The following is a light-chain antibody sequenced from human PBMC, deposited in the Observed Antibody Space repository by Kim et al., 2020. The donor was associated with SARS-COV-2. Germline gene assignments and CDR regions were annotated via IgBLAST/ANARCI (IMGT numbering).Light chain of an antibody. V-gene: IGKV1-39*01. CDR2: AAS. CDR3: QQSYATPGT. Sequence: DIQMTQSPSSLSASVGDRVTISCRASQTINTYLNWYQQKPGKAPKLLIYAASSLQSGVPSRFSGSGYGAHFTLSISSLQPEDFATYYCQQSYATPGTFGQGTKVDIK. CDR1: QTINTY. J-gene: IGKJ1*01.